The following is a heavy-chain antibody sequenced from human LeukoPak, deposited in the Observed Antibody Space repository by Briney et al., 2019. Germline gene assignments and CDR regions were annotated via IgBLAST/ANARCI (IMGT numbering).Heavy chain of an antibody. D-gene: IGHD2-15*01. CDR2: ISGSGGST. CDR1: GFTFSSYA. J-gene: IGHJ3*02. Sequence: HPGGSLRLSCAASGFTFSSYAMSWVRQAPGKGLEWVSAISGSGGSTYYADSVKGRFTISRDNSKNTLYLQMNSLRAEDTAVYYCAKPASDRGIVEVVAHPAPLDAFDIWGQGTMVTVSS. CDR3: AKPASDRGIVEVVAHPAPLDAFDI. V-gene: IGHV3-23*01.